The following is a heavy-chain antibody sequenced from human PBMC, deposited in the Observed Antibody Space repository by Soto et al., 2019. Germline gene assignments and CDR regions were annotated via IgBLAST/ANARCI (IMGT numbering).Heavy chain of an antibody. V-gene: IGHV3-66*01. J-gene: IGHJ4*02. CDR3: ARDSYSTY. Sequence: GGSLRLSCAACGFTVSSNWMNWVRQAPGKGLEWVSIIRGGGTTYYADSVKGRFIISRDNSKNTLYLQMNSLRVEDTAVYYCARDSYSTYWGQGTLVTVSS. CDR1: GFTVSSNW. D-gene: IGHD6-13*01. CDR2: IRGGGTT.